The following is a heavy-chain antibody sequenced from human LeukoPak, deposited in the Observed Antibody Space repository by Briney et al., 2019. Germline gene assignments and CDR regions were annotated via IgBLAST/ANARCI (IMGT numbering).Heavy chain of an antibody. CDR3: ASLYYDFWSGRFYYMDV. D-gene: IGHD3-3*01. CDR1: GYTFASYG. Sequence: ASVKVSCKASGYTFASYGISWVRQAPGQGLEWMGWISAYNGNTNYAQKVQGRVTMTTETSTSTAYMELRSLRSDDTAVYYCASLYYDFWSGRFYYMDVWGKGTTVTVSS. J-gene: IGHJ6*03. CDR2: ISAYNGNT. V-gene: IGHV1-18*01.